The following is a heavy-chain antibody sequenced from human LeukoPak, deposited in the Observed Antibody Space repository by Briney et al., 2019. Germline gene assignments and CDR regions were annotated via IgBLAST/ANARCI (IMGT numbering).Heavy chain of an antibody. V-gene: IGHV4-4*07. CDR1: GGSISSYY. J-gene: IGHJ4*02. CDR3: ARDSAMLTYFDY. Sequence: PSETLSHTCTVSGGSISSYYWSWIRQPAGEGLEWIGRIYTSGSTNYNPSLKSRVTMSVDTSKNQFSLKVTSLTAADTAVYYCARDSAMLTYFDYWGQGTLVTVSS. D-gene: IGHD5-18*01. CDR2: IYTSGST.